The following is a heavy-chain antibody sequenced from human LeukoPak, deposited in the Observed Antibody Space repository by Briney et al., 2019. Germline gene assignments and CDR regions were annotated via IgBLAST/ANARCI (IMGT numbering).Heavy chain of an antibody. Sequence: SETLSLTCTVSGGSISSYYWSWIRQPPGRGLEWIGYIYYSGSTNYNPSLKSRVTISVDTSKNQFSLKLSSVTAADTAVYYCARGGSYSKNGFDPWGQGTLVTVSS. CDR3: ARGGSYSKNGFDP. CDR1: GGSISSYY. V-gene: IGHV4-59*01. CDR2: IYYSGST. J-gene: IGHJ5*02. D-gene: IGHD1-26*01.